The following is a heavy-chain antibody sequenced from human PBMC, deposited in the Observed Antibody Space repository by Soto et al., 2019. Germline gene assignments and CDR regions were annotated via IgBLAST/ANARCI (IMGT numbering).Heavy chain of an antibody. Sequence: QVQLVESGGGVVQPGRSLRLSCAVSGFTLSSHAMHWVRQAPGKGLEWVALILSDGSNKYYADSVKGRFTTSRDNSKNTMYLQMKSLSVEDTAVYYCARDDESGSDCDLGYWGQGALVTVSS. D-gene: IGHD1-26*01. CDR2: ILSDGSNK. CDR1: GFTLSSHA. V-gene: IGHV3-30-3*01. CDR3: ARDDESGSDCDLGY. J-gene: IGHJ4*02.